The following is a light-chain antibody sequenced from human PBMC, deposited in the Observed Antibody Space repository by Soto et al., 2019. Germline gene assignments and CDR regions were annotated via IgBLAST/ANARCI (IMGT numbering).Light chain of an antibody. V-gene: IGLV2-23*01. CDR2: KGT. J-gene: IGLJ1*01. CDR1: SSDVGAYNS. Sequence: HSVLAQPASVSGSPGQSITISCTGTSSDVGAYNSVSWYQQHPHRAPQVIIYKGTQRPSGVSNRFSGSTSGNAASLTISALQADDEADYFCCSSAPESTYVFGTGTKLTVL. CDR3: CSSAPESTYV.